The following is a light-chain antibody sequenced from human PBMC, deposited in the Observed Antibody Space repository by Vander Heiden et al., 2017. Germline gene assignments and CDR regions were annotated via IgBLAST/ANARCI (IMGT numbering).Light chain of an antibody. V-gene: IGKV3-15*01. CDR3: QPGNTWPVT. CDR2: GAS. CDR1: HNISKN. J-gene: IGKJ2*01. Sequence: EIVMTQSPATLSVSPGEGATLSCRASHNISKNLAWYQLKPGQAPRLLIYGASFRAIGIPARFSGSGSGTEFTLTISSLQSEDFAVYYCQPGNTWPVTFGQGTKLEI.